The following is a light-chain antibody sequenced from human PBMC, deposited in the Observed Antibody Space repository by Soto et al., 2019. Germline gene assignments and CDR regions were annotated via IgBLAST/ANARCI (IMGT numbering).Light chain of an antibody. Sequence: QSALTQPASVSGSPGQSITISCTGTINDFVVYNYVSWYQQLPGKAPKLMIYGVSNRPSGVSNRFSGSKSGNTAALTISGLQADGEADYSFSTHTTSGALQVFGAGTKLTVL. CDR2: GVS. CDR1: INDFVVYNY. CDR3: STHTTSGALQV. J-gene: IGLJ1*01. V-gene: IGLV2-14*01.